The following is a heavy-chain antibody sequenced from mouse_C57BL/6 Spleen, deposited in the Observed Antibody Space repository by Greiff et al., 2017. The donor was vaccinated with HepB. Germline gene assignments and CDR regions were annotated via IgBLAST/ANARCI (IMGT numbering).Heavy chain of an antibody. J-gene: IGHJ4*01. CDR3: ARSRTAQARYYYAMDY. CDR2: IYPSDSET. V-gene: IGHV1-61*01. Sequence: QVQLQQSGAELVRPGSSVKLSCKASGYTFTSYWMDWVKQRPGQGLEWIGNIYPSDSETHYNQKFKDKATLTVDKSSSTAYMQLSSLTSEDSAVYYCARSRTAQARYYYAMDYWGQGTSVTVSS. D-gene: IGHD3-2*02. CDR1: GYTFTSYW.